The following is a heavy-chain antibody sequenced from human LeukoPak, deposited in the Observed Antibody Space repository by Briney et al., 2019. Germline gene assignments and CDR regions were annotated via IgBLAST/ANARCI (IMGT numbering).Heavy chain of an antibody. V-gene: IGHV3-74*01. CDR2: IGGDGSNT. D-gene: IGHD4-23*01. CDR3: ARGGRHDYDGRPPDF. CDR1: GFTFRTYW. Sequence: GGSLRLSCGASGFTFRTYWMHWVRQAPGKGLVWVSRIGGDGSNTNFADSVRGRFAISRDNAKNTLYLQMNSLRAEDTAVYYCARGGRHDYDGRPPDFWGQGTLVTVSS. J-gene: IGHJ4*02.